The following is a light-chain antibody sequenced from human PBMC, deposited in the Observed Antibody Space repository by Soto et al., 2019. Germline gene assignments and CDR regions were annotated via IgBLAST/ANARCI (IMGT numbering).Light chain of an antibody. J-gene: IGKJ2*01. V-gene: IGKV3-20*01. CDR1: QSVSSSY. Sequence: EIVLTQSPGTLSLSPGEGTTLSCRASQSVSSSYLAWYQQKPGQAPRLLIYGASTRATGIPDRFSGSGSGTDFTLTISRLEPEDFAVYYCEQDGSSPRTFGQGTKQEIK. CDR2: GAS. CDR3: EQDGSSPRT.